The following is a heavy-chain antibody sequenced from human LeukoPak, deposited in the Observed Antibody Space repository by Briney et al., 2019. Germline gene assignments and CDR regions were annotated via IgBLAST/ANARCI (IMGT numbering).Heavy chain of an antibody. J-gene: IGHJ4*02. D-gene: IGHD2-15*01. CDR1: GGSFSGYY. Sequence: SETLSLTCAVYGGSFSGYYWSWIRQPPGKGLEWIGEINHSGSTYYNPSLKSRVTISVDTSKNQFSLKLSSVTAADTAVYYCARSGTLVVVAATGFDYWGQGTLVTVSS. CDR2: INHSGST. CDR3: ARSGTLVVVAATGFDY. V-gene: IGHV4-34*01.